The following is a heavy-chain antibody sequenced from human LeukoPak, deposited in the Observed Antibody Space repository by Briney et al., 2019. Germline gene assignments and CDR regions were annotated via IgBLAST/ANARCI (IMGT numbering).Heavy chain of an antibody. J-gene: IGHJ5*02. V-gene: IGHV4-34*01. CDR1: GASFAGYS. CDR2: VNRVGYT. CDR3: ARERVVSDYNWFDP. Sequence: SETLSLTCAVHGASFAGYSWSWVRQSPGKGLEWIGEVNRVGYTIYNPSLKSRVNISIDTSTTQFSLRLSSVTVADTAVYFCARERVVSDYNWFDPWGQGTLVTVSS. D-gene: IGHD6-25*01.